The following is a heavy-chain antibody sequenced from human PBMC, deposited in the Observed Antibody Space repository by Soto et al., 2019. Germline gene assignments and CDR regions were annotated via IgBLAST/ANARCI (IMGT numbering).Heavy chain of an antibody. CDR1: GFTFSSYG. CDR3: ARDIDSTFDY. Sequence: QVQLVESGGGVVQPGRSLRLSCAASGFTFSSYGMHWVRQAPGKGLEWVAVIGYDGSDKHYADFVKGRFTISRDNSKNTVDVQMNSVRVEDTAVYYCARDIDSTFDYWGQGTLVTVSS. CDR2: IGYDGSDK. J-gene: IGHJ4*02. D-gene: IGHD2-15*01. V-gene: IGHV3-33*01.